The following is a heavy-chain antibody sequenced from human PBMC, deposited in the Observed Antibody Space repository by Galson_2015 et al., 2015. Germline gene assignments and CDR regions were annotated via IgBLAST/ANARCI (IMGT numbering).Heavy chain of an antibody. CDR1: GFSLPTSGVG. CDR2: IYWNDDK. CDR3: AHRLQQLTAFDI. D-gene: IGHD6-13*01. Sequence: PALVKPTQTLTLTCTFSGFSLPTSGVGVGWIRQPPGKALEWLALIYWNDDKRYTPSLKSRVTITKDTSKNQVVLTMTNMDPVDTATCYCAHRLQQLTAFDIWGQGTMVTVSS. V-gene: IGHV2-5*01. J-gene: IGHJ3*02.